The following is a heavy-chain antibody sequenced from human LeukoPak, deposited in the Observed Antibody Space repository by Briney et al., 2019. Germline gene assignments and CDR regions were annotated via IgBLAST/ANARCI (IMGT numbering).Heavy chain of an antibody. V-gene: IGHV3-30-3*01. CDR2: ISYDGSNK. D-gene: IGHD1-26*01. CDR1: GFTFSSYA. CDR3: ARGLGATDDAFDI. J-gene: IGHJ3*02. Sequence: GGSLRLSCAASGFTFSSYAMHWVRQAPGKGLEWVAVISYDGSNKYYADSVKGRFTISRDNSKNTLYLQMNSLRAEDTAVYYCARGLGATDDAFDIWGQGTMVTVSS.